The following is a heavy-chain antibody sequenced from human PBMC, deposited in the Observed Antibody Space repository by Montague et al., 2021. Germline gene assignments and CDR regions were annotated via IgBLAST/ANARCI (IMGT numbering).Heavy chain of an antibody. J-gene: IGHJ4*02. D-gene: IGHD6-13*01. CDR2: INSDGSST. CDR3: AREGQQLSSTYDY. V-gene: IGHV3-74*01. Sequence: SLRLSCAASGFTFSSYWMHWVRQAPGKGLVWVSRINSDGSSTSYADSVKGRFTISRDNAKNTLYLQMNSLRAEDTAVYYCAREGQQLSSTYDYWGQGSLVTVSA. CDR1: GFTFSSYW.